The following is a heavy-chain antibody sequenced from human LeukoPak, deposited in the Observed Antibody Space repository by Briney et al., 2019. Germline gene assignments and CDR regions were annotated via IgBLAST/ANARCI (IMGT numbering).Heavy chain of an antibody. J-gene: IGHJ4*02. CDR1: GFAVGSNY. D-gene: IGHD3-16*01. CDR2: ISDDGSRK. CDR3: AKDPTNWGNYGYFDY. V-gene: IGHV3-30*18. Sequence: GGSLRLSCVASGFAVGSNYMSWVRQAPGKGLEWVAVISDDGSRKYYTDSVKGRFTISRDNSKNTLYVQMNSLRPEDTAVYYCAKDPTNWGNYGYFDYWGLGTLVTVSS.